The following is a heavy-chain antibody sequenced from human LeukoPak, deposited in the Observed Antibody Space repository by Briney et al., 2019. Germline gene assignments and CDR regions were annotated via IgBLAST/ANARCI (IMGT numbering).Heavy chain of an antibody. J-gene: IGHJ4*02. CDR2: ISGGGDNT. CDR3: AGGHSSGYYPIDY. Sequence: GGSLRLSCAASEFTFSDYAMSWVRQAPGKGLEWVSVISGGGDNTFYADSVKGRFTISRDNSKNTLYLQMYSLRAEDTAVYYCAGGHSSGYYPIDYWGQGTLVTVSS. D-gene: IGHD3-22*01. CDR1: EFTFSDYA. V-gene: IGHV3-23*01.